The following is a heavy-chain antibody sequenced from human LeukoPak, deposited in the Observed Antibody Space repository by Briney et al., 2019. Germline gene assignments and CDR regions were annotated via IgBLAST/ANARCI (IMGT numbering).Heavy chain of an antibody. V-gene: IGHV3-7*01. D-gene: IGHD5-24*01. CDR2: IKQGGSEK. Sequence: PGGSLRLSCAASGFTFSSYWMSWVRQAPGKGLEWVANIKQGGSEKYYVDSVKGRFTISRDNAKNSLYLQMNSLRAEDTAVYYCARDGGDGYKNYIDYWGQGTLVTVSS. CDR3: ARDGGDGYKNYIDY. J-gene: IGHJ4*02. CDR1: GFTFSSYW.